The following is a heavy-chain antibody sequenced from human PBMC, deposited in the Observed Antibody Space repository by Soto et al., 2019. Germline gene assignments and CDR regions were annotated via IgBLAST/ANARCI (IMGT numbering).Heavy chain of an antibody. CDR1: GGSISSGGYY. V-gene: IGHV4-31*03. J-gene: IGHJ4*02. CDR2: IYYSGST. Sequence: SETLSLTCTVSGGSISSGGYYWSWIRQHPGKGLEWIGYIYYSGSTYYNPSLKSRVTISVDTSKNQFSLKLSSVTAADTAVYYCARLWIQLWLFDYWGQGTLVTVSS. D-gene: IGHD5-18*01. CDR3: ARLWIQLWLFDY.